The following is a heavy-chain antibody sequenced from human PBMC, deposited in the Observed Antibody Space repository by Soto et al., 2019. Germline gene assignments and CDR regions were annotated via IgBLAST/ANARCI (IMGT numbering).Heavy chain of an antibody. CDR3: GRDHDGDADY. J-gene: IGHJ4*02. Sequence: EVQLVESGGGLVQPGGSLRLSCAASGFTFSSYGIHWVRQAPGKGLEYVSAISSNGGSTYYVTSVKGRFTISRDNSKNTVYLQMGSLRAEDTAVYYCGRDHDGDADYWGQGTLVTVSS. V-gene: IGHV3-64*01. CDR2: ISSNGGST. CDR1: GFTFSSYG. D-gene: IGHD3-10*01.